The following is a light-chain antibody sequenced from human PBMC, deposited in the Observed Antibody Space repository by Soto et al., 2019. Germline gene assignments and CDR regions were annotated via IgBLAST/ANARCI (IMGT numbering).Light chain of an antibody. CDR3: QQYGSSPRT. Sequence: EIVLTQSPGTLSLSPGERATLSCRASQSVSSSYLAWYQQKPGQAPRLLIYGASSRATGIPDRFSGSGSGTDFTRTISILEPEDFAVYYCQQYGSSPRTFGPGTQGDIK. J-gene: IGKJ3*01. CDR2: GAS. CDR1: QSVSSSY. V-gene: IGKV3-20*01.